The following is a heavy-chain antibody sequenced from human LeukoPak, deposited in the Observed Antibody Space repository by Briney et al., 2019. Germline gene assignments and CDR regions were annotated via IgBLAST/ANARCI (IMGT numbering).Heavy chain of an antibody. J-gene: IGHJ4*02. CDR1: GFTFSSYA. CDR2: ISGSGGST. V-gene: IGHV3-23*01. Sequence: GRSLRLSCAASGFTFSSYAMSWVRQAPGQGLEWVSAISGSGGSTYYADSVKGRFTISRDNSKNTLYLQMNSLRAEDTAVYYCARDYGGTYYFDYWGQGTLVTVSS. CDR3: ARDYGGTYYFDY. D-gene: IGHD4-23*01.